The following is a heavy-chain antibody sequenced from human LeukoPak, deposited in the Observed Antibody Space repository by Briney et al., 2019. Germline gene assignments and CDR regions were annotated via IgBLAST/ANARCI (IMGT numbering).Heavy chain of an antibody. CDR3: ARARIQLWLENYYGMDV. CDR1: GGSISSGDYY. Sequence: PSETLSLTCTVSGGSISSGDYYWSWIRQPPGKGLEWIGYIYYSGSTYYNPSLKSRVTISVDTSKNQFSLKLSSVTAADTAVYYCARARIQLWLENYYGMDVWGQGTTVTVSS. J-gene: IGHJ6*02. D-gene: IGHD5-18*01. CDR2: IYYSGST. V-gene: IGHV4-30-4*01.